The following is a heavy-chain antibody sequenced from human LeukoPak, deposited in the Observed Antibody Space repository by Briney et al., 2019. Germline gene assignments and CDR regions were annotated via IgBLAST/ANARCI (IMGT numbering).Heavy chain of an antibody. V-gene: IGHV4-59*03. CDR3: ARFHASRAEEFDP. CDR2: IYSSGSA. J-gene: IGHJ5*02. CDR1: GGSISGYY. Sequence: PSETLSLTCTVSGGSISGYYWSWIRQPPGKGLEWIGYIYSSGSASYNPSLISRVTILVDTSKNQFSLTLTSVTAADTAVYYCARFHASRAEEFDPWGQGTLVTVSS. D-gene: IGHD3-16*01.